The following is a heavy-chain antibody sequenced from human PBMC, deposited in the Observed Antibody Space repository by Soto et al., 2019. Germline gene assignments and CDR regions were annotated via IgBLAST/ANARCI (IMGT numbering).Heavy chain of an antibody. V-gene: IGHV3-33*01. J-gene: IGHJ2*01. Sequence: QVQLVESGGGVVQPGRSLRLSCAASGFTFSSYGMHWVRQAPGKGLEWVAVIWDDGSNKYYAESVKGRFTISRDNSKNTLYLQMNGLRAEDTAVFYCARGLYCGGDCYEWYFDLWGRGTLVTVS. CDR3: ARGLYCGGDCYEWYFDL. D-gene: IGHD2-21*02. CDR1: GFTFSSYG. CDR2: IWDDGSNK.